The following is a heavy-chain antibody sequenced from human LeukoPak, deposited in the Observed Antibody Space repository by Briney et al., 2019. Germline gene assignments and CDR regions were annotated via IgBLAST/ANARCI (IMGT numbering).Heavy chain of an antibody. CDR2: IRYDGFNK. J-gene: IGHJ3*02. V-gene: IGHV3-30*02. D-gene: IGHD1-26*01. CDR1: GFTFSNYG. Sequence: GGSLRLSCAASGFTFSNYGMHWVRQAPGKGLEWVASIRYDGFNKYYADSLEGRFTISRDNSKNTLYLQMNSLRAEDTAVYYCAKKTIVGATVDAFDIWGQGTMVIVSS. CDR3: AKKTIVGATVDAFDI.